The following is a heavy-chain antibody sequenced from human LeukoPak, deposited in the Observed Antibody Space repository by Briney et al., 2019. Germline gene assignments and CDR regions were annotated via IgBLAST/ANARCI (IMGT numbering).Heavy chain of an antibody. V-gene: IGHV1-8*01. J-gene: IGHJ3*02. CDR1: GYTFTSYD. D-gene: IGHD3-9*01. Sequence: GASVKVSCKASGYTFTSYDINWVRQATGQGLEWMGLMNPNSGNTGYAQKLQGRGTMTRYTSISTAYMELSSLRSEDTAVYYCAAYYDILTDAFDIWGQGTMVTVSS. CDR2: MNPNSGNT. CDR3: AAYYDILTDAFDI.